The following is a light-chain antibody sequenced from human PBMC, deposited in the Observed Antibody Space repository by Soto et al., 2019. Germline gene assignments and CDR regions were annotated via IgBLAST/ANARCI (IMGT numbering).Light chain of an antibody. CDR1: SNDVGGYNY. CDR3: SSYTRSSTLV. J-gene: IGLJ2*01. CDR2: DVS. Sequence: QSALTQPASVSGSPGQSITISCTGTSNDVGGYNYVSWYQQYPGKAPKLMIYDVSDRPSGISNRFSGSKSGNTASLTISGLQAEDEADYYCSSYTRSSTLVFGGGTKLTVL. V-gene: IGLV2-14*01.